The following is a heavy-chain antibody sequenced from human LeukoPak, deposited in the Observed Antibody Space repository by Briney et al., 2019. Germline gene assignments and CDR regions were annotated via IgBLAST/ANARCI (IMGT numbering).Heavy chain of an antibody. CDR2: SSGSGGST. V-gene: IGHV3-23*01. D-gene: IGHD6-19*01. J-gene: IGHJ4*02. CDR1: GFTFSSYA. CDR3: AKTGQWLVEGYFDY. Sequence: GGSLSLSCAASGFTFSSYAMSWVRQAPGKGLEWVSASSGSGGSTYYADSVKGRFTISRDNSKNTLYLQMNSLRAEDTAVYYCAKTGQWLVEGYFDYWGQGTLVTVSS.